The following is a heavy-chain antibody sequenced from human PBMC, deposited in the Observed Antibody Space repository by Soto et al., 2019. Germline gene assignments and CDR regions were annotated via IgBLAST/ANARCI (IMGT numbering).Heavy chain of an antibody. CDR1: GDSFILQY. V-gene: IGHV5-51*01. CDR2: IYPDDSET. CDR3: ERGGGLIEY. J-gene: IGHJ4*02. Sequence: EALNISCTVSGDSFILQYLRCVRQMPGKGLEWMGIIYPDDSETRYSPSFEGQATISADKSISTAYLQWNSLKAADTALYFCERGGGLIEYWGPGTRFTVSS. D-gene: IGHD5-12*01.